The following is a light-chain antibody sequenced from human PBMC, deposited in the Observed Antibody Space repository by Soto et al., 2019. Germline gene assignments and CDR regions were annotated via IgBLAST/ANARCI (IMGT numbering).Light chain of an antibody. Sequence: QAASVSGSPGQSITISCTGTSSDVGGYNYVSWYQQHPGKAPKLMIYDVSTRPSGVSNRFSGSKSGNTASLTISGLQAEDEADYYCSSYTSSSTVVFGGGTKLTVL. J-gene: IGLJ2*01. CDR1: SSDVGGYNY. CDR3: SSYTSSSTVV. V-gene: IGLV2-14*01. CDR2: DVS.